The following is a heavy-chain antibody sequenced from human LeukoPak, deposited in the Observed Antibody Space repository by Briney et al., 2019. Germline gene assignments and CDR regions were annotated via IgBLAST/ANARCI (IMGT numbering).Heavy chain of an antibody. CDR2: IYYSGST. CDR1: GGSISSSSYY. V-gene: IGHV4-39*01. D-gene: IGHD6-13*01. Sequence: PSETLSLTCTVSGGSISSSSYYWGWIRQPPGKGMEWIGSIYYSGSTYYNPSLKSRVTISVDTSKNQFSLKLSSVTAADTAVYYCARQSSSSWMFHWFDPWGQGTLVTVSS. J-gene: IGHJ5*02. CDR3: ARQSSSSWMFHWFDP.